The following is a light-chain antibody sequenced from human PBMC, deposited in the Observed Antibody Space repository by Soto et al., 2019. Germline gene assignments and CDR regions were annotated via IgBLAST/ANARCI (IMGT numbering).Light chain of an antibody. CDR1: QNIYNY. CDR3: QQYGSFIT. V-gene: IGKV1-39*01. Sequence: DIQMTQSPSSLSASVGDRVTVTCRTSQNIYNYLNWYQQEPGKAPKLLIYGASSVQSGVPLRFSGSGSGTDFTLTISSLQPEDFAVYYCQQYGSFITFGQGTRLEIK. J-gene: IGKJ5*01. CDR2: GAS.